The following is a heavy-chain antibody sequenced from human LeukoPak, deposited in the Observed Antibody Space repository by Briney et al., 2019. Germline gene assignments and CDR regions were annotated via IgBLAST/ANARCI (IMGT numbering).Heavy chain of an antibody. CDR3: ARHYCSGGSCYGVFDY. CDR1: GYIFISYG. D-gene: IGHD2-15*01. V-gene: IGHV1-18*01. J-gene: IGHJ4*02. Sequence: GASVKVSCKASGYIFISYGINWVRQAPGQGLEWMGWISTYNGNTNYAQKLQGRVTMTTDTSTSTAYMELRSLRSDDTAVYYCARHYCSGGSCYGVFDYWGQGTLVTVSS. CDR2: ISTYNGNT.